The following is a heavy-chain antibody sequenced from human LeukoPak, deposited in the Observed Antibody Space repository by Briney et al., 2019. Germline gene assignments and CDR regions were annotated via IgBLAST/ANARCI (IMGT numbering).Heavy chain of an antibody. V-gene: IGHV4-39*01. Sequence: SETLSLTCTVSGDSTSSRSHYWGWIRQSPGKGPDWIGSISYSGGTTYYNPSLKSRVTISVDMSFSQVSLKLSSMTAADTAVYYCARQLTIGWTGEGPFDTWGQGALVTVSS. CDR1: GDSTSSRSHY. J-gene: IGHJ4*02. D-gene: IGHD4/OR15-4a*01. CDR3: ARQLTIGWTGEGPFDT. CDR2: ISYSGGTT.